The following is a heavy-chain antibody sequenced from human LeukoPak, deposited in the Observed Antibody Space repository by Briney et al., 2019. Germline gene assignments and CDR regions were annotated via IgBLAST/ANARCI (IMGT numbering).Heavy chain of an antibody. V-gene: IGHV5-51*01. CDR3: ARRVPGERHLDY. CDR2: VYAGDSDT. D-gene: IGHD2-21*01. J-gene: IGHJ4*02. Sequence: GEPLKIFRKGSGYNFNYYLHGWGRPSSGKGVEWMGIVYAGDSDTRYSPSFQGHVTISADKSISNAYLQWSSLKASDTAMYYGARRVPGERHLDYWGQGTLVTVSS. CDR1: GYNFNYYL.